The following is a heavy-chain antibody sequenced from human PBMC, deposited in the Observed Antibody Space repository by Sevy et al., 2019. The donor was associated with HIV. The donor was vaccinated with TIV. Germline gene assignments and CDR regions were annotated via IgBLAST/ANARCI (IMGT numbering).Heavy chain of an antibody. CDR3: AKDDHGSIDY. D-gene: IGHD3-10*01. CDR2: LSYDDSDE. V-gene: IGHV3-30-3*02. CDR1: GFIFSTSP. Sequence: GESLKISCAASGFIFSTSPMHWVRQAPGKGLECVAILSYDDSDENYADSVKGRFTISRDNSKNTLYLQMNSLRTEDTAVYYCAKDDHGSIDYWGQGTLVTVSS. J-gene: IGHJ4*02.